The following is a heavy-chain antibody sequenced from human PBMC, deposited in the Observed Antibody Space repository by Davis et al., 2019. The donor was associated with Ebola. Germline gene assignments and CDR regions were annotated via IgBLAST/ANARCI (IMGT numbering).Heavy chain of an antibody. CDR1: GGSFSGYY. CDR2: INHSGYT. J-gene: IGHJ5*02. D-gene: IGHD5-12*01. V-gene: IGHV4-34*01. CDR3: ARVDIVATNWFDP. Sequence: PSETLSLTCAVYGGSFSGYYWTWIRQPPGKGPEWIGEINHSGYTNYNPSLKSRVTIVVDTSKNQFSLKLTSMTAADMAVYYCARVDIVATNWFDPWGQGTLVTVSS.